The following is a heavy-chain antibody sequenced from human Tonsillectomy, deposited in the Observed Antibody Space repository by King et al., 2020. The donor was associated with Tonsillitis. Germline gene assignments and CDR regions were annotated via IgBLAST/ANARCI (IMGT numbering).Heavy chain of an antibody. Sequence: VQLVESGGGLVQPGGSLRLSCAASGFTFSTSWMSWVRQAPGKGLEWVANTKYDGTEKYYVDSVKGRFTISRDNTKNSLYLQMNSLRADDTAVYYCGGEGGGEVWLWGQGTLVTVSS. D-gene: IGHD3-10*01. CDR3: GGEGGGEVWL. CDR1: GFTFSTSW. V-gene: IGHV3-7*01. J-gene: IGHJ4*02. CDR2: TKYDGTEK.